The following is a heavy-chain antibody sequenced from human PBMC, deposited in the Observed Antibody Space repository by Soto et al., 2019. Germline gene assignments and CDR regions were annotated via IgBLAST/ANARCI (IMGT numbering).Heavy chain of an antibody. Sequence: EAHLVESGGGLPQPGGSLRLSCVASGFNFSPYFMAWVRQGPGRGLEWVSHIKGDGTTTAYADSVRGRFIISRDNGRNTLFLQMNSLRDEDTAVYYCVRDRGTPDSFDIWGQGTTVTVSS. CDR1: GFNFSPYF. V-gene: IGHV3-74*01. D-gene: IGHD1-26*01. CDR2: IKGDGTTT. CDR3: VRDRGTPDSFDI. J-gene: IGHJ3*02.